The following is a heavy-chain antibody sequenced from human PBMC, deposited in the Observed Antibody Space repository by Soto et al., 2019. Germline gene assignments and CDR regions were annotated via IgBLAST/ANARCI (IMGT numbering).Heavy chain of an antibody. CDR3: ATSDDSSSWYYFDY. CDR2: INAGNGNT. CDR1: GYTFTSYA. J-gene: IGHJ4*02. V-gene: IGHV1-3*01. Sequence: ASVKFSCKASGYTFTSYAMHWVRQAPGQRLEWMGWINAGNGNTKYSQKFQGRVTITRDTSASTAYMELSSLRSADTAVYYCATSDDSSSWYYFDYWGQGTLVTVSS. D-gene: IGHD6-13*01.